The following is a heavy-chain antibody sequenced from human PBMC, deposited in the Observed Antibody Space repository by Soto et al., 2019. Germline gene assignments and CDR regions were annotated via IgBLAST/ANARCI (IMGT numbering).Heavy chain of an antibody. D-gene: IGHD2-2*01. CDR3: AKDGRGLGNCISTTCYEGAFDI. V-gene: IGHV3-30*18. J-gene: IGHJ3*02. CDR2: ISYDGNNK. Sequence: DLEESGGGVVQPGRSLRLSCAASGFTFSNYGMHWVRQTPGKGLEWVAVISYDGNNKFYADSVRGRFTISRDNSNNTLYLQMNSLRPEDTADYYCAKDGRGLGNCISTTCYEGAFDIWGQGTTVTVSS. CDR1: GFTFSNYG.